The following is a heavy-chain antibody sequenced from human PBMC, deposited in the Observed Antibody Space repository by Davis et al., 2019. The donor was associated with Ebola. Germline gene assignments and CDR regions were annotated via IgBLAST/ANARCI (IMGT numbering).Heavy chain of an antibody. J-gene: IGHJ6*02. CDR1: GGSISSYY. V-gene: IGHV4-34*01. CDR3: ASGKGVREYPPYYYYYYGMDV. Sequence: SETLSLTCTVSGGSISSYYWSWIRQPPGKGLEWIGEINHSGSTNYNPSLKSRVTISVDTSKNQFSLKLSSVTAADTAVYYCASGKGVREYPPYYYYYYGMDVWGQGTTVTVSS. D-gene: IGHD2-2*01. CDR2: INHSGST.